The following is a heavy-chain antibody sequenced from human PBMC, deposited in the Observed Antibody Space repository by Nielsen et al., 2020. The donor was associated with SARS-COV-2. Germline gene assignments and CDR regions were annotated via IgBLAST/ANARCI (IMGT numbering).Heavy chain of an antibody. CDR2: IGGSGTST. CDR1: GFSFSSYG. J-gene: IGHJ4*02. Sequence: GESLKISCAASGFSFSSYGMSWVRQVPGKGLEWVSSIGGSGTSTYYADSVKGRFTISRDNSKNTLYVQMNSLRAEDTAIYYCAKVADGSGYDYLDYWGQGTLVTVSS. CDR3: AKVADGSGYDYLDY. D-gene: IGHD3-22*01. V-gene: IGHV3-23*01.